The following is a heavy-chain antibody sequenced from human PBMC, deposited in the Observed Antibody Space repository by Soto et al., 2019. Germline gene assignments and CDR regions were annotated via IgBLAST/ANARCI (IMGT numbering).Heavy chain of an antibody. CDR1: GYTFTGYY. J-gene: IGHJ6*03. V-gene: IGHV1-2*04. CDR2: INPNSGGT. CDR3: ARGGGSSWYSLYYYYYMDV. Sequence: ASVKVSCKASGYTFTGYYMHWVRQAPGQGLEWMGWINPNSGGTNYAQKFQGWVTMTRDTSISTAYMELSSLRSDDTAVYYCARGGGSSWYSLYYYYYMDVWGQGTTVTVSS. D-gene: IGHD6-13*01.